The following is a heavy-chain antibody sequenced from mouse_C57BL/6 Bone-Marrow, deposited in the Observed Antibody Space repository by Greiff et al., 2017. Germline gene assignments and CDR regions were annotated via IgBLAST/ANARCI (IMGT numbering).Heavy chain of an antibody. V-gene: IGHV5-17*01. CDR2: ISSGSSTI. Sequence: EVKLVESGGGLVKPGGSLKLSCAAFGFTFRDYGMHWVRQAPEKGLEWVAYISSGSSTIYYADTVKGRFTISRDNAKNTLFLQMTRLRSEDTAMYYCARRLWFFDYWGQGTTLTFSS. J-gene: IGHJ2*01. CDR3: ARRLWFFDY. D-gene: IGHD2-2*01. CDR1: GFTFRDYG.